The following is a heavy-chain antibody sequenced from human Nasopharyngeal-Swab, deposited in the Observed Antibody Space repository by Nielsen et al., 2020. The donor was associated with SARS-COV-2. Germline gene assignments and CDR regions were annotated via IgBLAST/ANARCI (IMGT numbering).Heavy chain of an antibody. J-gene: IGHJ3*02. V-gene: IGHV1-2*02. D-gene: IGHD2-15*01. Sequence: ASVKVSCKASGYTLTGYYMHWVRQAPGQGLEWMGWINPHSRGTKYAQKFQGRVTMTSDTSINTAYMELRRLRSDDTAVYYCARVLGNDAFDMWGQGTMITVSS. CDR3: ARVLGNDAFDM. CDR1: GYTLTGYY. CDR2: INPHSRGT.